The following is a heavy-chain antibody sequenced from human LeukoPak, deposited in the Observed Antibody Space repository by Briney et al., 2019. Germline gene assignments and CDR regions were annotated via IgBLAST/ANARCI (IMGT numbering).Heavy chain of an antibody. Sequence: ASVKVSCKASGYTFTDYRVHWVRQAPGQRLQWMGWIDPKSGGTNYAQKFQGRVTMTRDTSISTAYMELNRLTSDDTAIYYCARLGVGRWMVVTYYYYGMDVWGQGTTVTVSS. J-gene: IGHJ6*02. CDR2: IDPKSGGT. CDR3: ARLGVGRWMVVTYYYYGMDV. CDR1: GYTFTDYR. V-gene: IGHV1-2*02. D-gene: IGHD6-19*01.